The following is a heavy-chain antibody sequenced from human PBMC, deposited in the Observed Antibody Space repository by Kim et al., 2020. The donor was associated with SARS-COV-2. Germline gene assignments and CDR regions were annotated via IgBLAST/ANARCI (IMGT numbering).Heavy chain of an antibody. Sequence: GGSLRLSCAASGFSVSSNYMSWVRQAPGKGLEWVSVIYSGGSTYYADSVKGRFTISRDNSKNTLDLQMNSLRAGDTAVYYCAGDIVGGGYYHYMDVWGKGTTVTVSS. V-gene: IGHV3-66*01. CDR1: GFSVSSNY. CDR3: AGDIVGGGYYHYMDV. CDR2: IYSGGST. D-gene: IGHD2-15*01. J-gene: IGHJ6*03.